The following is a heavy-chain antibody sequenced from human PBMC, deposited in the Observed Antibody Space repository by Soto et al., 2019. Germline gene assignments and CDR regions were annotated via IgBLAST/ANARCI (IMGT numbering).Heavy chain of an antibody. CDR3: ARMSSYYYDTSYYVDK. J-gene: IGHJ4*02. CDR1: GGSIGIYY. D-gene: IGHD3-22*01. V-gene: IGHV4-59*01. CDR2: IFYSGST. Sequence: QVQLQESGPGLVKPSETLSLTCTVSGGSIGIYYWSWMRQSPGKGLEWIGYIFYSGSTSYNPSLRSRVAISLDTPKNQFSLDLSSVTAADTAVYYCARMSSYYYDTSYYVDKWGQGTLVTVSS.